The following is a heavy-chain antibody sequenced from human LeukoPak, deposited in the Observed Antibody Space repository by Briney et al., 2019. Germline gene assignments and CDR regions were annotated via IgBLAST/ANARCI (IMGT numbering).Heavy chain of an antibody. V-gene: IGHV3-48*03. CDR3: AKVIRGYSYDLYFDY. CDR2: ISSSGSTI. Sequence: GGSLRLSCAASGFTFSSYEMNWVRQAPGKGLEWVSYISSSGSTIYYADSVKGRFTISRDNAKNSLYLQMNSLRAEDTAVYYCAKVIRGYSYDLYFDYWGQGTLVTVSS. CDR1: GFTFSSYE. J-gene: IGHJ4*02. D-gene: IGHD5-18*01.